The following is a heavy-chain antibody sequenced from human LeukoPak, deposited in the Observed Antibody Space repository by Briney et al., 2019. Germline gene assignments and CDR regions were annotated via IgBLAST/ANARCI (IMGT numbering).Heavy chain of an antibody. J-gene: IGHJ3*02. V-gene: IGHV4-34*01. CDR3: ARGRVNYYDSSGYWTDAFDI. D-gene: IGHD3-22*01. CDR2: INHSGST. CDR1: GGSFSGYY. Sequence: SETLSLTCAVYGGSFSGYYWSWIRQPPGKGLEWIGEINHSGSTNYNPSLKSRVTISVDTSKNQFSLKLSSVTAADTAVYYCARGRVNYYDSSGYWTDAFDIWGQGTMVTVSS.